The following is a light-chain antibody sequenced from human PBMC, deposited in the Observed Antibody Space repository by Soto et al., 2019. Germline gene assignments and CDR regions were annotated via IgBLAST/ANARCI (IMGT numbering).Light chain of an antibody. CDR2: EVS. V-gene: IGLV2-8*01. CDR3: LSYEDTAYV. J-gene: IGLJ1*01. CDR1: SSDVGGYNY. Sequence: QSALTQPPSASGSPGQSVTISCAGTSSDVGGYNYVSWYQQYPGKVPKLMIYEVSERPSGVPDRFSGSKSGNTAFLTVSGLQAEDEADYYSLSYEDTAYVFGTGTKLTVL.